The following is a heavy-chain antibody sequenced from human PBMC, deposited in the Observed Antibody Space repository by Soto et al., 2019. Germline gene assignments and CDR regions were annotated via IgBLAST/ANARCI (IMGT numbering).Heavy chain of an antibody. V-gene: IGHV3-23*01. J-gene: IGHJ5*02. CDR3: AKGKQQLVRGVSWFDP. D-gene: IGHD6-13*01. CDR1: GFTFSSYA. CDR2: ISGSGGST. Sequence: GGSLRLSCAASGFTFSSYAMSWVRQAPGKGLEWVSAISGSGGSTYYADSVKGRFTISRDNSKNKLDLQMNSLRAEDTAVYYCAKGKQQLVRGVSWFDPWGQGTLVTVSS.